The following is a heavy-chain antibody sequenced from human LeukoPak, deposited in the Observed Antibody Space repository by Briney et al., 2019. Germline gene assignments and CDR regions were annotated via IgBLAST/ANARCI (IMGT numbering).Heavy chain of an antibody. J-gene: IGHJ4*02. Sequence: GGSLRLSCAASGFTFSTYAMSWVRQAPGKGLEWVSTISDSGANTYYADSVRGRFTISRDNAKNSLYLQMNSLRDEDTAVYYCARGFSYGYGLGDYWGQGTLVTVSS. CDR1: GFTFSTYA. D-gene: IGHD5-18*01. CDR3: ARGFSYGYGLGDY. V-gene: IGHV3-23*01. CDR2: ISDSGANT.